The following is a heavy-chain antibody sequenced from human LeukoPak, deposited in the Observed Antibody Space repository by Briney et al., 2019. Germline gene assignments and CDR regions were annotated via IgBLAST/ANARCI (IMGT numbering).Heavy chain of an antibody. CDR3: ARVSFRYYDFWSGSRNEVFDY. CDR2: INHSGST. J-gene: IGHJ4*02. Sequence: SETLSLTCAVYGGSFSGYYWSWIRQPPGKGLEWIGEINHSGSTNYNPSLKSRVTISVDTSKNQFSLKLSSVTAADTAVYYCARVSFRYYDFWSGSRNEVFDYWGQGTLVTVSS. CDR1: GGSFSGYY. V-gene: IGHV4-34*01. D-gene: IGHD3-3*01.